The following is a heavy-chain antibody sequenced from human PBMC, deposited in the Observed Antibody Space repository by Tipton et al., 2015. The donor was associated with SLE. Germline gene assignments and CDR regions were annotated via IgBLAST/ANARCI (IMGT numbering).Heavy chain of an antibody. Sequence: TLSLTCTVSGGSISSYYWTWIRPPPGKGLEWIGYIYYSGSTNYNPSLKSRVTISVDTSKNQFSLKLTSVTAADTAVYYCARRMVQGGDALDIWGLGTLVTVSS. V-gene: IGHV4-59*08. CDR2: IYYSGST. J-gene: IGHJ3*02. D-gene: IGHD3-10*01. CDR3: ARRMVQGGDALDI. CDR1: GGSISSYY.